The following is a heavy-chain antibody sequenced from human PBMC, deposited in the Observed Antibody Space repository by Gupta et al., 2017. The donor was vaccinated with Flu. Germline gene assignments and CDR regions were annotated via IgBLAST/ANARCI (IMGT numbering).Heavy chain of an antibody. J-gene: IGHJ4*02. CDR1: GGSFSGYY. CDR3: EDGIRDFDWFKLDY. D-gene: IGHD3-9*01. CDR2: INHSGST. V-gene: IGHV4-34*01. Sequence: VNLQQWGAGVLTPSATMSLTCAVYGGSFSGYYWSWIRQPTGKELGWIGEINHSGSTNYNPALKSRVTISVDTSKNQFSLKLSSVTAADTFVFQAEDGIRDFDWFKLDYWGQGTLVTVSS.